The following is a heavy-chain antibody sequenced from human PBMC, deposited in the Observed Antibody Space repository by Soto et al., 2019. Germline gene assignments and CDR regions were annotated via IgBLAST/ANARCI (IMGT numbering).Heavy chain of an antibody. CDR3: ARTPWGYAFDI. J-gene: IGHJ3*02. CDR2: IYYSGST. Sequence: PSETLSLTCTVSGGSISSGGYYWSWIRQHPGKGLEWIGYIYYSGSTNYNPSLKSRVTMSVDTSKNQFSLRLNSVTAADTAVYYCARTPWGYAFDIWGQGTMVTVSS. CDR1: GGSISSGGYY. V-gene: IGHV4-61*08. D-gene: IGHD7-27*01.